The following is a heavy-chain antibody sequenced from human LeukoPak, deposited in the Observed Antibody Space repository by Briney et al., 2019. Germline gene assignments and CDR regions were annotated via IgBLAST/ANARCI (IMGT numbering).Heavy chain of an antibody. D-gene: IGHD6-19*01. CDR2: INQGGSEK. CDR3: AKVDSYNSGWLDY. Sequence: PGGSLRLSCVASGFTFSNYWMSWVRQAPGKGLEWVANINQGGSEKYYVDSVKGRFIISRDSAKNSLYLQMNSLRAEDTAVYYCAKVDSYNSGWLDYWGQGTLVTVSS. CDR1: GFTFSNYW. J-gene: IGHJ4*02. V-gene: IGHV3-7*04.